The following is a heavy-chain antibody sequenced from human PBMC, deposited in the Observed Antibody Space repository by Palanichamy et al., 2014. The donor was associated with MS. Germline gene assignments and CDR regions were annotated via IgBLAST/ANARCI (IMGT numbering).Heavy chain of an antibody. CDR2: ISGSGGST. CDR1: GFTFSSYT. CDR3: AKSSSTSRTGWTGGDS. J-gene: IGHJ4*02. D-gene: IGHD6-19*01. V-gene: IGHV3-23*01. Sequence: EVQLFGGLGEVLVQPGESLRLSCAASGFTFSSYTMAWVRQAPGKGLEWVSGISGSGGSTYYADTVKGRFTISRDNSKNTLYLLMNSLRAEDTAIYYCAKSSSTSRTGWTGGDSWGQGTLVTVSS.